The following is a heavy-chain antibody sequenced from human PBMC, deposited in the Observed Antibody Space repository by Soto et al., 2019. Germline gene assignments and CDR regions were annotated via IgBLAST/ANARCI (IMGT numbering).Heavy chain of an antibody. CDR1: GFTFSTYA. V-gene: IGHV3-23*01. CDR3: ARDKEFYYGSGKCDY. J-gene: IGHJ4*02. Sequence: HPGGSLRLSCAASGFTFSTYAMIWVRQAPGKGLEWVSVITGSGGSTYYADSVKGRFTISRDTSKNTLFLQMNSLRAEDTAVYYCARDKEFYYGSGKCDYWGPGTLVTVSS. D-gene: IGHD3-10*01. CDR2: ITGSGGST.